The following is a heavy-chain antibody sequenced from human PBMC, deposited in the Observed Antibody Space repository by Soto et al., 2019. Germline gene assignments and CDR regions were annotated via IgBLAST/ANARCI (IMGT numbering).Heavy chain of an antibody. Sequence: GGSLRLSCAASGFTFSSYVMHWVRQAPGKGLEWVAVISYDGTNKYNADSVKGRFTISRDNSKNTVYLQMNSLRGEDTAVYYCARSGLPKDTTMITPRAFDIWAQGTMVTVSS. D-gene: IGHD5-18*01. CDR1: GFTFSSYV. CDR3: ARSGLPKDTTMITPRAFDI. V-gene: IGHV3-30-3*01. J-gene: IGHJ3*02. CDR2: ISYDGTNK.